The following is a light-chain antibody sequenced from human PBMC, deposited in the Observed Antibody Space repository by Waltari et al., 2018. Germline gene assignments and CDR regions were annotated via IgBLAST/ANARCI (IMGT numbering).Light chain of an antibody. CDR2: DVS. J-gene: IGLJ3*02. Sequence: QSALTQPASVSGSPGQSITISCTGTSSDVGFYNYVSWYQQHPGKAPKLTIYDVSERPSGVSKRFSGSKSGNTASLTISGLQAEDEADYYCNSYAGSSSWVFGGGTKLTVL. CDR1: SSDVGFYNY. CDR3: NSYAGSSSWV. V-gene: IGLV2-14*01.